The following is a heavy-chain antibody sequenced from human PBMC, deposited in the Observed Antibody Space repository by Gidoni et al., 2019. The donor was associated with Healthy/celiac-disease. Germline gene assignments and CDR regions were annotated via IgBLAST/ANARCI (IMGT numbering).Heavy chain of an antibody. CDR2: IIPILGIA. D-gene: IGHD4-4*01. CDR3: ARAVQMATITSWYFDL. CDR1: GCTFSIYT. V-gene: IGHV1-69*02. J-gene: IGHJ2*01. Sequence: QVQLVQSGAEVKKPGSSVTVSCKASGCTFSIYTISWVRQAPGQGLEWMGRIIPILGIANYAQKFQGRVTITADKSTSTAYMELSSLRSEDTAVYYCARAVQMATITSWYFDLWGRGTLVTVSS.